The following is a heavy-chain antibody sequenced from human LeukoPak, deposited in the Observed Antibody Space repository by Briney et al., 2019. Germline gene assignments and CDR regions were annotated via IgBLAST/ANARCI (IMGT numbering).Heavy chain of an antibody. CDR2: IYSGGST. J-gene: IGHJ4*02. CDR1: GFTVSSNY. Sequence: GGSLRLSCAASGFTVSSNYMSWVRQAPGKGLEWVSVIYSGGSTYYADSVKGRFTISRDNSKNTLYLQMNSLRAEDTAVYYCARDRYYYDSSGYHIFDYWGQGTLVTVSS. CDR3: ARDRYYYDSSGYHIFDY. V-gene: IGHV3-53*01. D-gene: IGHD3-22*01.